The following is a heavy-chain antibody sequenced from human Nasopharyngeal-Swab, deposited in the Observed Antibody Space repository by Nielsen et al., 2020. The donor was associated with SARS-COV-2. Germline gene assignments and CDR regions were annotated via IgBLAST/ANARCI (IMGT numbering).Heavy chain of an antibody. CDR3: ARDRVPQSFLTYYYGSGSYDY. Sequence: SETLSLTCGISGDSVSSNSAAWNWIGQSPSRGLEWLGRTYYRSKWYNDYAVSVKSRITINPDTSRNLFSLQLNSVTPEDTAVYYCARDRVPQSFLTYYYGSGSYDYWGQGTLVTVSS. CDR2: TYYRSKWYN. CDR1: GDSVSSNSAA. V-gene: IGHV6-1*01. D-gene: IGHD3-10*01. J-gene: IGHJ4*02.